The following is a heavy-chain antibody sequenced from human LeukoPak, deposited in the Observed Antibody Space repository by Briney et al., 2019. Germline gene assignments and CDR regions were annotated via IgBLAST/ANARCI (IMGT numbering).Heavy chain of an antibody. CDR3: ARDLRNYDSSGEFDP. J-gene: IGHJ5*02. D-gene: IGHD3-22*01. CDR1: GYTFTSYA. Sequence: ASVKVSCKASGYTFTSYAISWVRQAPGQGLEWMGGIIPIFGTANYAQKFQGRVTITADESTSTAYMELSSLRSEDTAVYYCARDLRNYDSSGEFDPWGQGTLVTVSS. V-gene: IGHV1-69*13. CDR2: IIPIFGTA.